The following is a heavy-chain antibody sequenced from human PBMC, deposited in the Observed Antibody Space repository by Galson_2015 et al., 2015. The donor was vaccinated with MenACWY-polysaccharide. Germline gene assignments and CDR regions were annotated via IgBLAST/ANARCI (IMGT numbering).Heavy chain of an antibody. CDR1: GFTFSSHW. CDR3: ARDPDTSSKIDY. Sequence: SLRLSCAASGFTFSSHWMSWVRQAPGKRLEWVANINEHGSPMYYADSVKGRFTISRDNAKNSLYPQMNTLRVEDTAVYYCARDPDTSSKIDYWGQGTLVTVSS. V-gene: IGHV3-7*01. D-gene: IGHD4-11*01. CDR2: INEHGSPM. J-gene: IGHJ4*02.